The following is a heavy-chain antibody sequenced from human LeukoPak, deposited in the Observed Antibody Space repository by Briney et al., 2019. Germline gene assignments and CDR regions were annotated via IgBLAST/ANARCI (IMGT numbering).Heavy chain of an antibody. CDR2: ISSSGSTI. V-gene: IGHV3-48*03. Sequence: PGGSLGLSCAASGFTFSSYEMNWVRQAPGKGLEWVSYISSSGSTIYYADSVKGRFTISRDNAKNSLYLQMNSLRAEDTAVYYCATWGYYDSSGYSPDFDYWGQGTLVTVSS. J-gene: IGHJ4*02. D-gene: IGHD3-22*01. CDR1: GFTFSSYE. CDR3: ATWGYYDSSGYSPDFDY.